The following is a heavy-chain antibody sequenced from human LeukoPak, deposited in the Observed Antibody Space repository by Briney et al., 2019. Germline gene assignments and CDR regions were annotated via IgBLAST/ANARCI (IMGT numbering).Heavy chain of an antibody. CDR2: INSDGSST. CDR1: GFTFSSYW. CDR3: STGDFGNGMAV. Sequence: GGSLRLSCAASGFTFSSYWMHWVRQAPGKGLVWVSRINSDGSSTKNADSVKGRFTTSRDNAKNSLYLQMSSLRAEDTALYYCSTGDFGNGMAVWGQGTTVTVSS. J-gene: IGHJ6*02. V-gene: IGHV3-74*01. D-gene: IGHD3-10*01.